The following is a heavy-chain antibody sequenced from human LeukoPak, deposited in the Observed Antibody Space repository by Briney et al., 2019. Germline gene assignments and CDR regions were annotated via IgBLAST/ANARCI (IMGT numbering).Heavy chain of an antibody. CDR1: GFTFSSYA. D-gene: IGHD6-19*01. CDR3: AKDWDSSGWYLGFDY. CDR2: IGGDSVST. J-gene: IGHJ4*02. Sequence: GRSLRLSCAASGFTFSSYALSWVRQAPGKGLEWVSAIGGDSVSTYYADSLKGRFTISRDNSKNTVYLQMNSLRADDSAIYYCAKDWDSSGWYLGFDYWGQGTLVTVSS. V-gene: IGHV3-23*01.